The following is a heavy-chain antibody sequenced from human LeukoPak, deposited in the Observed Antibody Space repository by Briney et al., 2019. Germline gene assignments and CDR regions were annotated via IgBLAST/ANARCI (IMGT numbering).Heavy chain of an antibody. CDR3: ARDYQLLLLWDCFDP. CDR2: VSADNGET. J-gene: IGHJ5*02. Sequence: AASVKVSCKASGYSFNTYGISWVRQAPGQGLEWVGWVSADNGETNYAQKFQGRVTMTTDTSTSTAYMELRSLRSDDTAVYYCARDYQLLLLWDCFDPWGQGTLVSVSS. V-gene: IGHV1-18*01. D-gene: IGHD2-2*01. CDR1: GYSFNTYG.